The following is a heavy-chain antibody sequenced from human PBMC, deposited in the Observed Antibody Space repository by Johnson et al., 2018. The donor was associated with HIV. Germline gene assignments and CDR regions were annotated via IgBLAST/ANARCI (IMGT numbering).Heavy chain of an antibody. V-gene: IGHV3-66*01. Sequence: EVQLVESGGGVVQPGRSLRLSCTTSGFTFNNYPMHWVSVIYRGGATYYAASVQGRFTISRDNSKNTLYLQMESLRADDTALYYCARDKDYGGNHDAFDIWGQGTMVTVSS. CDR2: IYRGGAT. CDR1: GFTFNNYP. D-gene: IGHD4-23*01. CDR3: ARDKDYGGNHDAFDI. J-gene: IGHJ3*02.